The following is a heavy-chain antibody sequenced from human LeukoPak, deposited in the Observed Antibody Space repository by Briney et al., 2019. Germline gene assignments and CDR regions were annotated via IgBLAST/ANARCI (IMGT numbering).Heavy chain of an antibody. CDR3: ASEGRQLALTY. J-gene: IGHJ4*02. Sequence: GGSLRLSCAASGFTFSDYYMSSIRQAPGKGLEWVSYISSSGSTIYYADSVKGRFTISRDNGKNSLYLQMNSLRAEDTAVYYCASEGRQLALTYWGQGTLVTVSS. D-gene: IGHD6-13*01. CDR1: GFTFSDYY. V-gene: IGHV3-11*01. CDR2: ISSSGSTI.